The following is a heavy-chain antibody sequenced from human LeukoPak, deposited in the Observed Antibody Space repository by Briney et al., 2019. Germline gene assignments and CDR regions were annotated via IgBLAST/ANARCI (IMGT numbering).Heavy chain of an antibody. V-gene: IGHV1-18*01. J-gene: IGHJ4*02. D-gene: IGHD6-25*01. CDR2: ISAYSGNK. CDR1: GYTFTNYG. Sequence: ASVKLSCTSSGYTFTNYGNDWARHAHGQGLDCMGWISAYSGNKRYAQKAQHRLTMTTDTYTGTAYLEQRDLRFDDAAVYYCAREHSGGRKLCDYWGQGTLVTVSS. CDR3: AREHSGGRKLCDY.